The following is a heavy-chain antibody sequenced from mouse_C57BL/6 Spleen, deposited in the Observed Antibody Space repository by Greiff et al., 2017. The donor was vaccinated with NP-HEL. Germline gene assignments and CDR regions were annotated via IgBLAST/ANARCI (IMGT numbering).Heavy chain of an antibody. Sequence: EVQLQQSGPELVKPGASVKISCKASGYTFTDYYMNWVKQSHGKSLEWIGDINPNNGGTSYNQKFKGKATLTVDKSSSTAYMELRSLTSEDSAVYYCARSGYYHGSSHPDWFAYWGQGTLVTVSA. J-gene: IGHJ3*01. CDR3: ARSGYYHGSSHPDWFAY. V-gene: IGHV1-26*01. CDR1: GYTFTDYY. D-gene: IGHD1-1*01. CDR2: INPNNGGT.